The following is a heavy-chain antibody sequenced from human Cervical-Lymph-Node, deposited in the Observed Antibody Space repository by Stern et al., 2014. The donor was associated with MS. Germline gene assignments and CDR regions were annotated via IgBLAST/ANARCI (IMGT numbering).Heavy chain of an antibody. D-gene: IGHD5-18*01. CDR1: GDSISSGSFY. J-gene: IGHJ4*02. CDR2: IYSSGST. CDR3: ARETGGYTYGDTDFFDY. V-gene: IGHV4-61*02. Sequence: QVQLVESGPGLVKPSQTLSLTCIVSGDSISSGSFYWNWIRQPAGKGLEWIGRIYSSGSTNYNPYLKSRVTLSGDTSKNQLSLKVISMTAADTAVYYCARETGGYTYGDTDFFDYWGQGALVTVSS.